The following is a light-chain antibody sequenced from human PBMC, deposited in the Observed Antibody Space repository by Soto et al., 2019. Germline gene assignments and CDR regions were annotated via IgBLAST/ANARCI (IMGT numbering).Light chain of an antibody. V-gene: IGKV3-11*01. Sequence: EIVLTQSPASLALSPGERATLSCRASLSVSGYLAWYQQRPNQAPRLLIHGTSNRATGIPPRFSGEGSGTDFTLTISSLEPEDSAVYYCQPRATFGQGTRLEIK. CDR1: LSVSGY. CDR2: GTS. J-gene: IGKJ5*01. CDR3: QPRAT.